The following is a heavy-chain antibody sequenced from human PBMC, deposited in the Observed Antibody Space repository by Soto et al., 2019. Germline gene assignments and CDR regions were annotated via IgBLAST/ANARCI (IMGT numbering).Heavy chain of an antibody. V-gene: IGHV3-30-3*01. CDR3: ARDRRYSSGWYYFDY. Sequence: GGSLRLSCAASGFTFSSYAMHWVRQAPGKGLEWVAVISYDGSNKYYADSVKGRFTISRDNSKNTLYLQMNSLRAEDTAAYYCARDRRYSSGWYYFDYWGQGTLVTVSS. CDR1: GFTFSSYA. CDR2: ISYDGSNK. D-gene: IGHD6-19*01. J-gene: IGHJ4*02.